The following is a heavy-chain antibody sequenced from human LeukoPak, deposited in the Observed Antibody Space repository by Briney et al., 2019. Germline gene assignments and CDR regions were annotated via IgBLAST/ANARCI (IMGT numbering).Heavy chain of an antibody. Sequence: SSPTLVKPTQTLTLTCTFSGFSLSTSGVGVGWIRQPPGKALEWLALIYWDDEKRYSPSLKSRLTITKDTSKNQVVLTVTNMDLVDTATYYCARRGGGMVYFDYWGQGTLVTVSS. CDR3: ARRGGGMVYFDY. J-gene: IGHJ4*02. V-gene: IGHV2-5*02. CDR1: GFSLSTSGVG. CDR2: IYWDDEK. D-gene: IGHD3-16*01.